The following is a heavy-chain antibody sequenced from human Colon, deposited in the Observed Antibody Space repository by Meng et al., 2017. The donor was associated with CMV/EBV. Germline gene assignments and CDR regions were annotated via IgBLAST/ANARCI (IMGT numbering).Heavy chain of an antibody. V-gene: IGHV3-23*03. CDR1: GFTFSTYA. J-gene: IGHJ4*02. CDR3: AKLSLGSSWAFDY. CDR2: IYSGDDRT. Sequence: GESLKISYAASGFTFSTYAMTWVRQAPGKGLEWVSVIYSGDDRTQYGDSVKGRFTISRDNSKNTLYLQMNSLRAEDTAVYYCAKLSLGSSWAFDYWGQGTLVTVSS. D-gene: IGHD6-13*01.